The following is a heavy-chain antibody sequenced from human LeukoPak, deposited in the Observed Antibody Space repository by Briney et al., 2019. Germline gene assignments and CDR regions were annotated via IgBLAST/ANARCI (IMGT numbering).Heavy chain of an antibody. J-gene: IGHJ4*02. V-gene: IGHV3-15*01. CDR2: IKSETDGGTI. CDR1: GFNFTNAW. CDR3: TTSIVGTTAY. D-gene: IGHD1-26*01. Sequence: GGSLRLSCAASGFNFTNAWMTWVRQAPGKGLEWVGSIKSETDGGTIHYGAPVKGRFIISRDDSKNTVGLQMNSLKTEDTGVYYCTTSIVGTTAYWGQGTLVIVSS.